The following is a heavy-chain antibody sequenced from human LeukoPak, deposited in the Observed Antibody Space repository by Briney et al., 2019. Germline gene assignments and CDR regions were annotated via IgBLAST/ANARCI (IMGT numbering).Heavy chain of an antibody. CDR3: ARDGGSSWYFDY. J-gene: IGHJ4*02. Sequence: GGSLRLSCAVSGFTFSRYTMNWVRQVPGKGLEWVSCISGGSGSSSYIYYADSVKGRFTISRDNAKNSLYLQMSSLRAEDTAVYYCARDGGSSWYFDYWGQGTLVTVSS. CDR1: GFTFSRYT. D-gene: IGHD6-13*01. V-gene: IGHV3-21*01. CDR2: ISGGSGSSSYI.